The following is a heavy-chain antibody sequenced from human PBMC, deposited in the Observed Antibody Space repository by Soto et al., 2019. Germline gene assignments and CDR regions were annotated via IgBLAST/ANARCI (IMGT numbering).Heavy chain of an antibody. J-gene: IGHJ6*02. V-gene: IGHV3-30*18. CDR1: GFTFGSYS. CDR2: ISIDGRKK. Sequence: GGSLRLSCAASGFTFGSYSMHWVRQAPVKGLERVASISIDGRKKYYGESVKSRFTISSDNSKNTLYLQMNSLRVEDTAVYYCAKAIEKYSTGYYKLFYYFGVDVWGQGTTVTVSS. CDR3: AKAIEKYSTGYYKLFYYFGVDV. D-gene: IGHD3-22*01.